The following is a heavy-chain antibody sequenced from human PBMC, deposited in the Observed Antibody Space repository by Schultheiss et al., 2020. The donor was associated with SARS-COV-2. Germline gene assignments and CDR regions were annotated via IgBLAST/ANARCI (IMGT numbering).Heavy chain of an antibody. J-gene: IGHJ4*02. D-gene: IGHD1-26*01. CDR1: GFTFSSYE. CDR2: ISSSGSTI. CDR3: ARAEVGLDY. Sequence: GGSLRLSCAASGFTFSSYEMNWVRQAPGKGLEWVSYISSSGSTIYYADSVKGRFTISRENAKNSLYLQMNSLRAEDTAVYYCARAEVGLDYWGQGTLVTVSS. V-gene: IGHV3-48*03.